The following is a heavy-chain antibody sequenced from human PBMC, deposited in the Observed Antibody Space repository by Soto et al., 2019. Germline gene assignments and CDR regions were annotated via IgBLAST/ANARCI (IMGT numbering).Heavy chain of an antibody. J-gene: IGHJ4*01. Sequence: GGSLRLSCAASGFTFGSYVMYWVRQAPGKGLEWVALIWSDGNNKYYADSMKGRFTLSRDNSKNTLYLQMNSLRAEDTAVYYCARDITVAATRGGPLDYWGQGTLVTVSS. V-gene: IGHV3-33*01. D-gene: IGHD6-19*01. CDR3: ARDITVAATRGGPLDY. CDR2: IWSDGNNK. CDR1: GFTFGSYV.